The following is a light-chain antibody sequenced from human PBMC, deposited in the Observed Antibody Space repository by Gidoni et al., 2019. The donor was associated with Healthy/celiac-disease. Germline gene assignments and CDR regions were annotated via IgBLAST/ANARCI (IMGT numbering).Light chain of an antibody. CDR3: QAWDSIIVV. Sequence: SYELTQPPSVSVSPGQTASITCSGDKLGDKYACWYQQKPGQSPVLVIYQDSKRPSGIPERFSGSNSGNTATLTISGTQAMDEADYYCQAWDSIIVVFGGGTKLTVL. V-gene: IGLV3-1*01. CDR1: KLGDKY. CDR2: QDS. J-gene: IGLJ2*01.